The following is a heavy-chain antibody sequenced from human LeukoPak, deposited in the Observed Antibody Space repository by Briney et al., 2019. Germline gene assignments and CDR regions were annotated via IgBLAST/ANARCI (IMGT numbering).Heavy chain of an antibody. V-gene: IGHV4-31*03. J-gene: IGHJ1*01. CDR3: ARHGDGGPAEYFRH. Sequence: TLSLTCTVSGGSISSGGHYWSWIRQHPGKGLEWIGYIYYSGSTYYNPSLKSRVTISVDTSKNQFSLKLSSVTAADTAVYYCARHGDGGPAEYFRHWGQGTLVTVSS. D-gene: IGHD4-23*01. CDR1: GGSISSGGHY. CDR2: IYYSGST.